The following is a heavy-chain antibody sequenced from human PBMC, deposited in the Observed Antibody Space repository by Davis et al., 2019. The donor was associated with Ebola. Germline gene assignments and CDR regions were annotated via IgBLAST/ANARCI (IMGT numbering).Heavy chain of an antibody. V-gene: IGHV3-9*01. CDR1: GFTFDDYV. CDR3: ARDVGVEFDY. J-gene: IGHJ4*02. D-gene: IGHD3-10*01. CDR2: INWNSGNI. Sequence: PGGSLRLSCAASGFTFDDYVMHWVRQGPGKGLEWVASINWNSGNIAYVDSVKGRFTISRDNAKNSLYLQMNSLTADDTAVYYCARDVGVEFDYWGQGTLVTVSS.